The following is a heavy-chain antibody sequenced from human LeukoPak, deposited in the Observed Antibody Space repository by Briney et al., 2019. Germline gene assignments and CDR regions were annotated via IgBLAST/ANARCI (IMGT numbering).Heavy chain of an antibody. V-gene: IGHV1-46*01. CDR3: ASRGYSGYVVFDY. J-gene: IGHJ4*02. Sequence: ASVKVSCKASGYTFTSYYMHWVRQAPGQGLEWMGIINPSGGSTSYAQKFQGRVAMTRDTSTSTVYMELSSLGSEDTAVYYCASRGYSGYVVFDYWGQGTLVTVSS. CDR1: GYTFTSYY. CDR2: INPSGGST. D-gene: IGHD5-12*01.